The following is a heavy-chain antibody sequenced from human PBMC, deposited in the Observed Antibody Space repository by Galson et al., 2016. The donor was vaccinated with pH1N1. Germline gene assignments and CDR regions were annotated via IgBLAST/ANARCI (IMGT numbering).Heavy chain of an antibody. CDR3: GRNPAFVGGAIDI. Sequence: PALVKPTQTLTLTCTLSGFSLSTSGMRVSWIRQPPGKALEWLARIEWDDDKFYSTSLKTRLSISKDTSKNQVVLTMTNMDPEDTATYYCGRNPAFVGGAIDIWGHGTRVTVSS. V-gene: IGHV2-70*04. CDR2: IEWDDDK. J-gene: IGHJ3*02. D-gene: IGHD2-15*01. CDR1: GFSLSTSGMR.